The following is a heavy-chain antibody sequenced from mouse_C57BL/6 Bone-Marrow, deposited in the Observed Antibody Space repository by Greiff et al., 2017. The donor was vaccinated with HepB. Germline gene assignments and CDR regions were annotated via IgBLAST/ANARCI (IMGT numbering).Heavy chain of an antibody. Sequence: EVQLQESGGGLVQPGGSLSLSCAASGFTFTDYYMSWVRQPPGKALEWLGFIRNKANGYTTEYSASVKGRFTISRDNSQSILYLQMNALRAEDSATYYCARSYYSNYYYYAMDYWGQGTSVTVSS. D-gene: IGHD2-5*01. CDR2: IRNKANGYTT. V-gene: IGHV7-3*01. J-gene: IGHJ4*01. CDR1: GFTFTDYY. CDR3: ARSYYSNYYYYAMDY.